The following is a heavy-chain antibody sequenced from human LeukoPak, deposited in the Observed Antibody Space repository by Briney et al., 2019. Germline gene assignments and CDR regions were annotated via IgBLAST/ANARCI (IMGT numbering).Heavy chain of an antibody. CDR2: ISGSSSYI. D-gene: IGHD1-26*01. Sequence: GGSLRLSCAASEFTFSNYFMNWVRQAPGKGLEWVSAISGSSSYIYYADSVKGRFTISRDNAKNSLYLQMNSLRAEDTAVYYCASKGLVGAMAAFDYWGQGTLVTVSS. CDR1: EFTFSNYF. CDR3: ASKGLVGAMAAFDY. J-gene: IGHJ4*02. V-gene: IGHV3-21*01.